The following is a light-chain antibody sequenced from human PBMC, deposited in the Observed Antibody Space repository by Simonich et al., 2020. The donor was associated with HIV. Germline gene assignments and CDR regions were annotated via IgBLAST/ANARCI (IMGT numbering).Light chain of an antibody. Sequence: DIQMTQSPSTLSAHVGDRVTITCRASQSIDNWLAWYQQKPGKAPKLLVYEASSLQSGVPSRFSGSGSGAEFTLTISSLQPDDFATYYCQQYDNLPPLTFGGGTKVEIK. J-gene: IGKJ4*01. CDR1: QSIDNW. CDR3: QQYDNLPPLT. V-gene: IGKV1-5*03. CDR2: EAS.